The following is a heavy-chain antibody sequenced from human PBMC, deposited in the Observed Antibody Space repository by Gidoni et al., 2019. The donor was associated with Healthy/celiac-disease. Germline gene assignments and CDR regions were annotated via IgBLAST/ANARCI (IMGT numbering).Heavy chain of an antibody. CDR3: ARGSDYYDSSGYPTYFDY. J-gene: IGHJ4*02. CDR2: INHSGST. Sequence: QVQLQQWGAGLLKPSETLSLTCAVYGGSFSGYYWSWLRQPPGQGLEWIGEINHSGSTNYNPALKGRVTISVDTSKNQFSLKLSSVTAADTAVYYCARGSDYYDSSGYPTYFDYWGQGTLVTVSS. CDR1: GGSFSGYY. D-gene: IGHD3-22*01. V-gene: IGHV4-34*01.